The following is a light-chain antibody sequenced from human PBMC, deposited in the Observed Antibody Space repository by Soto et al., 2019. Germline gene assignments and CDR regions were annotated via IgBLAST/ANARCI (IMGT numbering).Light chain of an antibody. Sequence: IQLTQSPSSLSASVGDRVTITCRASQGISSHLAWYQQRPGKAPVILIYGASNLQSGVPSRFRGSGSGTAFTLTISRLQPEDFATYYCQQFSGYPLTFGQGTRLEIK. CDR1: QGISSH. CDR3: QQFSGYPLT. J-gene: IGKJ5*01. V-gene: IGKV1-9*01. CDR2: GAS.